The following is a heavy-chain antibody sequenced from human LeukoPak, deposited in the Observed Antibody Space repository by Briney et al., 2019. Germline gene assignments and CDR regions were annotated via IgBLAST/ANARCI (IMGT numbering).Heavy chain of an antibody. CDR2: ISGSGTI. CDR3: ARDLLAARLNHENDY. CDR1: GGSINSY. V-gene: IGHV4-4*07. Sequence: SETLSLTCTVSGGSINSYWSWIRQPAGKGLEWIGRISGSGTITYNPALQSRLSISIDTSKNQFSLKLMSVTAADTAVYYCARDLLAARLNHENDYWGQGTLVTVSS. D-gene: IGHD6-6*01. J-gene: IGHJ4*02.